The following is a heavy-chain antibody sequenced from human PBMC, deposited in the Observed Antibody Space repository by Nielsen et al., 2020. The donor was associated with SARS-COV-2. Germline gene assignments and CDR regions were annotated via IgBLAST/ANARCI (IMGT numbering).Heavy chain of an antibody. CDR1: GFTFSSYW. D-gene: IGHD3-10*02. CDR3: ARDSLVFGGMDV. V-gene: IGHV3-7*01. J-gene: IGHJ6*02. CDR2: IKQDGSGK. Sequence: GESLKISCAASGFTFSSYWMSWVRQAPGKGLEWVANIKQDGSGKYYVDSVKGRFTISRDNAKNSLYLQMNSLRAEDTAVYYCARDSLVFGGMDVWGQGTTVTVSS.